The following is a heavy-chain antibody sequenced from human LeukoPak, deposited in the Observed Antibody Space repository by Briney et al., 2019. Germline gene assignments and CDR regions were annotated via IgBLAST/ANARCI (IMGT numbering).Heavy chain of an antibody. CDR3: AKDPVTMIVVVIPYYFDY. J-gene: IGHJ4*02. Sequence: PGWSLRLSCAASGFTFSSYAMSWLRLAPGKGLEWVSAIRGSVCSTYYADSVKGRFTISRDNSKNTLSLQMNSLRAEDTAVYYCAKDPVTMIVVVIPYYFDYWGQGTLVTVSS. CDR1: GFTFSSYA. D-gene: IGHD3-22*01. V-gene: IGHV3-23*01. CDR2: IRGSVCST.